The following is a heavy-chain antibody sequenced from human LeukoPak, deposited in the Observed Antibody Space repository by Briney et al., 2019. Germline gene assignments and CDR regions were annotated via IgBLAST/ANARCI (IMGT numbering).Heavy chain of an antibody. Sequence: SETLSLTCTVSGVSISSYYCSWIRQPPGKGLEWVGYISTSGSTDYSPSLKSRVTISVDRSKNQCSLNLSSVTAADTAVYYCAGHDEGSGWYRSYIDLWGRGTLVIVSS. CDR1: GVSISSYY. CDR2: ISTSGST. D-gene: IGHD6-19*01. V-gene: IGHV4-4*09. CDR3: AGHDEGSGWYRSYIDL. J-gene: IGHJ2*01.